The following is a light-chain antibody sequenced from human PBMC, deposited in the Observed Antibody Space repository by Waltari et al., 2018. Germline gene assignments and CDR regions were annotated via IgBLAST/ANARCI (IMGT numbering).Light chain of an antibody. CDR2: VNSDGSH. Sequence: QLVLTQSPSASASLGASVKLTCTLSSGHSSNIIAWHQQQPEKGPRYLMKVNSDGSHRKGDEIPDRFSGSSSGAERYLTISSLQSEDEADYYGQTGGHGTWVFGGGTKLTVL. J-gene: IGLJ3*02. CDR3: QTGGHGTWV. CDR1: SGHSSNI. V-gene: IGLV4-69*01.